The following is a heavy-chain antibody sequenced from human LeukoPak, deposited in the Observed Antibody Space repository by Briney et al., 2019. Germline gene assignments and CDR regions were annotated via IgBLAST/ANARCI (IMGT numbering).Heavy chain of an antibody. D-gene: IGHD4-11*01. V-gene: IGHV4-30-2*01. CDR1: GGSISSGGYY. CDR2: IYHSGST. J-gene: IGHJ4*02. Sequence: SETLSLTCTVSGGSISSGGYYWSWIRQPPGKGLEWIGYIYHSGSTYYNPSLKSRVTISVDRSKNQFSLKLSSVTAADTAVYYCASLAVTTRRFDYWGQGTLVTVSS. CDR3: ASLAVTTRRFDY.